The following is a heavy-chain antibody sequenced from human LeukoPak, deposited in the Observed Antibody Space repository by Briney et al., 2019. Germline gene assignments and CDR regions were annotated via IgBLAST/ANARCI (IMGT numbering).Heavy chain of an antibody. Sequence: PGGSLRLSCAASGFTFSSYWMSWVRQAPGKGLEWVANIKQDGSEKYYVDSVKGRFTISRDNAKNSLYLQMNSLRAEDTAVYYCAGPSTYYDFWSGLNWGQGTLATVSS. CDR3: AGPSTYYDFWSGLN. J-gene: IGHJ4*02. CDR2: IKQDGSEK. V-gene: IGHV3-7*01. D-gene: IGHD3-3*01. CDR1: GFTFSSYW.